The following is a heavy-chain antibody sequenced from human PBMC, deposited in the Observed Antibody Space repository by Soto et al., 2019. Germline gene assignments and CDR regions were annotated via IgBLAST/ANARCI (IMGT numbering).Heavy chain of an antibody. V-gene: IGHV1-69*01. D-gene: IGHD6-13*01. J-gene: IGHJ6*02. CDR3: ASSAGLDPLLNYYGLNV. Sequence: QVLLVQSSAEVKKPGSSVKVSCKASGGTFTSTAFSWVRQAPGQGLEWMGGIIPVLGTPNYAQKFQARLTVTADASTNTVHMELSSLRSDDTAVYYCASSAGLDPLLNYYGLNVWGQGTTVTVSS. CDR1: GGTFTSTA. CDR2: IIPVLGTP.